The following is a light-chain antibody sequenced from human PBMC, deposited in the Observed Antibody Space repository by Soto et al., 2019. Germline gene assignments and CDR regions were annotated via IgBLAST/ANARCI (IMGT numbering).Light chain of an antibody. CDR3: QAWDSSTRVV. CDR2: QDS. J-gene: IGLJ2*01. V-gene: IGLV3-1*01. Sequence: SYELTQPPSVSVSPGQTASITCSGDKLGDKYACWYQQKPGQSPVLVIYQDSKRPSGIPERFSASNSGNTATLTISGTRAMDEADYYCQAWDSSTRVVFGGGTKLTVL. CDR1: KLGDKY.